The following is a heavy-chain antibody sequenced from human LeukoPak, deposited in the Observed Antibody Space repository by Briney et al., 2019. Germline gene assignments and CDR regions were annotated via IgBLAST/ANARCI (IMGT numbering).Heavy chain of an antibody. D-gene: IGHD5-12*01. CDR2: TWYDGSNT. J-gene: IGHJ6*02. CDR1: GFTFRSYG. CDR3: ARDSGYDLVYGMDV. V-gene: IGHV3-33*01. Sequence: GGSLRLSCAASGFTFRSYGMHWVRQAPGKGLEWVAITWYDGSNTYYADSVKGRFTISRDNFKNTLYLQMNSLRADDTAVYYCARDSGYDLVYGMDVWGQGTTVTVSS.